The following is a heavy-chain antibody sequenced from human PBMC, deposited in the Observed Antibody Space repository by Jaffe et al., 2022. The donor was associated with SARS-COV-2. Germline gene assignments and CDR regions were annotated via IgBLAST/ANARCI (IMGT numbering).Heavy chain of an antibody. V-gene: IGHV1-3*01. CDR3: ASCSSSDYYYYGMDV. CDR1: GYTFTSYA. D-gene: IGHD6-6*01. CDR2: INAGNGNT. J-gene: IGHJ6*02. Sequence: QVQLVQSGAEVKKPGASVKVSCKASGYTFTSYAMHWVRQAPGQRLEWMGWINAGNGNTKYSQKFQGRVTITRDTSASTAYMELSSLRSEDTAVYYCASCSSSDYYYYGMDVWGQGTTVTVSS.